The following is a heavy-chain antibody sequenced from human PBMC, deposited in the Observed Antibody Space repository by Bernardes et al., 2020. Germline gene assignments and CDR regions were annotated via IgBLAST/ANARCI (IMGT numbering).Heavy chain of an antibody. CDR1: GGSISSSSYY. J-gene: IGHJ4*02. D-gene: IGHD5-18*01. CDR2: IYYSGST. Sequence: SETLSLTCTDSGGSISSSSYYWGWIRQPPGKGLEWIGSIYYSGSTYYNPSLKSRVTISVDTSKNQFSLKLSSVTAADTAVYYCARGGSRATWIQLWFSPPFDYWGQGTLVTVSS. CDR3: ARGGSRATWIQLWFSPPFDY. V-gene: IGHV4-39*01.